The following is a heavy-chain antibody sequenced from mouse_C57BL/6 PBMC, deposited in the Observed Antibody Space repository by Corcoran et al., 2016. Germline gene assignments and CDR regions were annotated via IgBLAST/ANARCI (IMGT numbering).Heavy chain of an antibody. CDR2: INTYSGVP. CDR3: ARKSSVRYYAMDY. J-gene: IGHJ4*01. CDR1: GDTFPTYG. D-gene: IGHD2-14*01. Sequence: QIQLVQSGPELKKPGETVKISCKASGDTFPTYGMSWVKQAPGKGLKWMGWINTYSGVPTYADDFKGRFAFSLETSASTAYLQINNLKNEVTATYFCARKSSVRYYAMDYWGQGTSVTVSS. V-gene: IGHV9-3*01.